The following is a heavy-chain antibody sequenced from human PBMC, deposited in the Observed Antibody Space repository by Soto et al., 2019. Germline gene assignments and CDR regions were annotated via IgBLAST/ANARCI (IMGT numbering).Heavy chain of an antibody. CDR1: GGTFSSYA. CDR3: ATPYYYDSSGYYYVGAFDS. D-gene: IGHD3-22*01. CDR2: IIPIFGTA. V-gene: IGHV1-69*13. J-gene: IGHJ3*02. Sequence: GASVKVSYKASGGTFSSYAISWVRQAPGQGLEWMGGIIPIFGTANYAQKFQGRVTITADESTSTAYMELSSLRSEDTAVYYCATPYYYDSSGYYYVGAFDSWGQGTMVTVSS.